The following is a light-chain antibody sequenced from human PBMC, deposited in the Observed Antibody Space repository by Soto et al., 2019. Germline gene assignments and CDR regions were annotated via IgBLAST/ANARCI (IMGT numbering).Light chain of an antibody. CDR2: GAS. Sequence: ERALTQSQGTLSLSPGETATLSCGASQSVIHNYLAWYQQKPGQAPRFLIFGASNRATGFPDRFSGSGSGTDLTLTINRLEPEDVAVYYCQQYGSSPWTCGQGTKVDIK. CDR1: QSVIHNY. V-gene: IGKV3-20*01. CDR3: QQYGSSPWT. J-gene: IGKJ1*01.